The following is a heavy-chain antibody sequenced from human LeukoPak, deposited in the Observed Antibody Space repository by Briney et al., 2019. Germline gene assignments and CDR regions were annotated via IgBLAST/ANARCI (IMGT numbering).Heavy chain of an antibody. CDR1: GGSISSGGYY. D-gene: IGHD3-3*01. CDR2: IYHSGST. Sequence: SSETLSLTCTVSGGSISSGGYYWSWIRQPPGKGLEWIGYIYHSGSTYYNPSLKSRVTISVDTSKNQFSLKLSSVTAADTAVYYCASGGGPYFDYWGQGTLVTVSS. CDR3: ASGGGPYFDY. V-gene: IGHV4-30-2*01. J-gene: IGHJ4*02.